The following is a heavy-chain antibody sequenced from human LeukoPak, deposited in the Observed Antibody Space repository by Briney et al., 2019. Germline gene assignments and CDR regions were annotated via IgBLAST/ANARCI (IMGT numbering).Heavy chain of an antibody. Sequence: PSETLSLTCTVSGGSISSYYWSWIRQPAGKGLEWIGRISASGSTNYNPSLKSRVTLSVDTSKNQFSLNLSSVTAADTAVYYCARDAETHSPSFGPWGQGTLVTVSS. D-gene: IGHD3-16*01. V-gene: IGHV4-4*07. CDR2: ISASGST. CDR3: ARDAETHSPSFGP. CDR1: GGSISSYY. J-gene: IGHJ5*02.